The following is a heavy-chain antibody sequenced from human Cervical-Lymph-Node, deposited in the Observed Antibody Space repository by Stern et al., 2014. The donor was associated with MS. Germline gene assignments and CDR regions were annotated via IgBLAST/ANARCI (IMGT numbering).Heavy chain of an antibody. CDR2: ISFNGGSI. J-gene: IGHJ4*02. Sequence: EVQLVESGGGLVQPGRSLRLSCVGSGFNFGDYGMDWVRQTQGKGLEWLSSISFNGGSICVRGSAKGRFNISRDKPKNSLYLEMNSLRPEDTALYDYEFDGWGQGTLFTVSS. V-gene: IGHV3-9*01. CDR3: EFDG. CDR1: GFNFGDYG.